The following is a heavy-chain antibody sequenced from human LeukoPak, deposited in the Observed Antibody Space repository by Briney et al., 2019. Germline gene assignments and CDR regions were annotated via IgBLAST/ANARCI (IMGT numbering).Heavy chain of an antibody. D-gene: IGHD3-22*01. CDR2: ISAYNGNT. J-gene: IGHJ4*02. Sequence: ASVKVSCKASGYTFTSYGISWVRQAPGQGLEWMGWISAYNGNTNYAQKLQGRVTMTTDTSTSTAYMELRSLRSDDTAVYYCASGPKYYYDSSGYRFDYWGQGTLVTVSS. CDR1: GYTFTSYG. V-gene: IGHV1-18*01. CDR3: ASGPKYYYDSSGYRFDY.